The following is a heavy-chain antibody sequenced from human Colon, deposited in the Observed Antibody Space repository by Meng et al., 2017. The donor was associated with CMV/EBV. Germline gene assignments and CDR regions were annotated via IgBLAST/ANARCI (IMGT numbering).Heavy chain of an antibody. Sequence: GESLKISCAASGFTFSAYPIHWVRQAPGKGLEWVAIISHDGGNKYFADSVKGRFTISRDNSQHTVNLQMSSLRDDDTAVYYCARASNSSFDPWGQGTLVTVSS. V-gene: IGHV3-30*04. CDR1: GFTFSAYP. J-gene: IGHJ5*02. CDR2: ISHDGGNK. D-gene: IGHD4-11*01. CDR3: ARASNSSFDP.